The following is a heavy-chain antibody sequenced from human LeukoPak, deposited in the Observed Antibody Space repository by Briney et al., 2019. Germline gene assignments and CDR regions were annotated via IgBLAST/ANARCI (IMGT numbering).Heavy chain of an antibody. D-gene: IGHD6-19*01. J-gene: IGHJ4*02. Sequence: PGGSLRLSCAASGFTFSGYTMSWVRQAPGKGLEWVSAVSGSGEKTYYADSVKGRFTISRDNSKGTLYLQINNLGAEDPAVYYCARVQSPWYSSGWYRYFDYGGQGTLVTVSS. CDR1: GFTFSGYT. CDR2: VSGSGEKT. V-gene: IGHV3-23*01. CDR3: ARVQSPWYSSGWYRYFDY.